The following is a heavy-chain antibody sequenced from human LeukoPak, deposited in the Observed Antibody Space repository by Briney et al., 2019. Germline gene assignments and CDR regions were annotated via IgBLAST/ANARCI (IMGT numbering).Heavy chain of an antibody. J-gene: IGHJ5*02. CDR3: ALSHNVGYYYDSSGYPVT. Sequence: GGSLRLSCAASGFTFSSYSMNWVRQAPGKGLEWVSSISSSSSYIYYADSVKGRFTISRDNAKNSLYLQMNSLRAEDTAVYYCALSHNVGYYYDSSGYPVTWGQGTLVTVSP. D-gene: IGHD3-22*01. V-gene: IGHV3-21*01. CDR2: ISSSSSYI. CDR1: GFTFSSYS.